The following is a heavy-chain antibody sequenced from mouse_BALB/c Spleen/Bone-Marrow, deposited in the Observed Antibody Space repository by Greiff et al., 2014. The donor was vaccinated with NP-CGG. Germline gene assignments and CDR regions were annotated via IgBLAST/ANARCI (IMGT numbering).Heavy chain of an antibody. J-gene: IGHJ1*01. CDR1: GYTFTSYF. CDR2: IYPGDGST. V-gene: IGHV1S56*01. CDR3: AYYRYDEYFDV. D-gene: IGHD2-14*01. Sequence: VQRVESGPELVKPGASVKMSCKASGYTFTSYFIHWVKQRPGQGLEWIGWIYPGDGSTKYNEKFKVKTTLTADKSSSTAYMFLSSLTSGDSAICFCAYYRYDEYFDVWGAGTTVTVSS.